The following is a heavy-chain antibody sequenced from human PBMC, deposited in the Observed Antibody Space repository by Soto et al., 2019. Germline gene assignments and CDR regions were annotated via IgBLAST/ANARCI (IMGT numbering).Heavy chain of an antibody. CDR2: MNPNSGNT. D-gene: IGHD1-26*01. CDR3: ARGAGQEAPPYSGSYYRYYYGMDV. Sequence: ASVKVSCKASGYTFTSYDINWVRQATGQGLEWMGWMNPNSGNTGYAQKFQGRVTMTRNTSISTAYMELSSLRSEDPAVYYCARGAGQEAPPYSGSYYRYYYGMDVWGQGTTVTVSS. CDR1: GYTFTSYD. J-gene: IGHJ6*02. V-gene: IGHV1-8*01.